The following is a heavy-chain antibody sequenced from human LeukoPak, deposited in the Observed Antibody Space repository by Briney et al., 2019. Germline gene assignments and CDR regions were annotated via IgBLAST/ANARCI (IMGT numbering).Heavy chain of an antibody. V-gene: IGHV1-46*01. Sequence: EASAKVSCKASGYTFTSYYMHWVRQAPGQGLEWMGIINPSGGSTSYAQKFQGRVTMTRDTSTSTVYMELSSLRSEDTAVYYCARDYDPYYYDSSGSSYFDYWGQGTLVTVSS. CDR1: GYTFTSYY. CDR3: ARDYDPYYYDSSGSSYFDY. CDR2: INPSGGST. J-gene: IGHJ4*02. D-gene: IGHD3-22*01.